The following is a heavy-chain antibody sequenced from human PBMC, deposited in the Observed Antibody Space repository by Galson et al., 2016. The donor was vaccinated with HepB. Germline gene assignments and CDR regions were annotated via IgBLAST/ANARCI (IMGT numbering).Heavy chain of an antibody. CDR3: VRGGYARGSIPPFQY. J-gene: IGHJ1*01. Sequence: SVKVSCKASGYTFTDYNMHWVRQAPGQGLEWMAWINPNTGGTNYAQKFQGRVTLTRDTSISSFYMELSRLRTDDTAVYYCVRGGYARGSIPPFQYWGQGTLVTVSS. D-gene: IGHD6-19*01. CDR1: GYTFTDYN. CDR2: INPNTGGT. V-gene: IGHV1-2*02.